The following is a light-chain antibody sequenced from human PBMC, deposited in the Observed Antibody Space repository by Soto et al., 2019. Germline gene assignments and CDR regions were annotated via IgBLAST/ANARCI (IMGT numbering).Light chain of an antibody. Sequence: EIVLTQSPATLSLSPGERATLSCRASQSVSSYLAWYQQKPGQAPRLLLYDASNRATGIPARFSGSWSGTDFTLTISSLEPEDFAVYYCHQRSNWPPYTFGQGTKLEIK. J-gene: IGKJ2*01. V-gene: IGKV3-11*01. CDR3: HQRSNWPPYT. CDR1: QSVSSY. CDR2: DAS.